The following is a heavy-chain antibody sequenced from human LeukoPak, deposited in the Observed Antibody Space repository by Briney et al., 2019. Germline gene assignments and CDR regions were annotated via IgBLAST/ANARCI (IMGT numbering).Heavy chain of an antibody. D-gene: IGHD3-22*01. Sequence: SETLSLTCTVSGGSISSYYWSWIRQPAGKGLEWIGRIYTSGSTNYNPSLKSRVTMSVDTSKNQLSLKLSSVTAADTAVYYCARESYYYDSSGYYRTEYFQHWGQGTLVTVSS. CDR2: IYTSGST. J-gene: IGHJ1*01. V-gene: IGHV4-4*07. CDR3: ARESYYYDSSGYYRTEYFQH. CDR1: GGSISSYY.